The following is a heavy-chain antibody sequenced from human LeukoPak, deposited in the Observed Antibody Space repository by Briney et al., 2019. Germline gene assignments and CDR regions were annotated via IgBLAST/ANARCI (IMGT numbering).Heavy chain of an antibody. J-gene: IGHJ4*02. V-gene: IGHV1-69*06. CDR3: ARSIVGAKDYFDY. Sequence: ASVKVSCKASGGTFSSYAISWVRQAPGQGLEWMGGIIPISGTANYAQKFQGRVTITADKSTRTAYMEPSSLRSEDTAVYYCARSIVGAKDYFDYWGQGTLVTVSS. CDR1: GGTFSSYA. D-gene: IGHD1-26*01. CDR2: IIPISGTA.